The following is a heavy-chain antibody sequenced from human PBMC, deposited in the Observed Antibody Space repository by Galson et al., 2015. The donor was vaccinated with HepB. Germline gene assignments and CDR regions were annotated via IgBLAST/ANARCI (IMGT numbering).Heavy chain of an antibody. CDR2: ISAYNGNT. V-gene: IGHV1-18*01. CDR3: ARSRGDCSSTSCYPGGLGYYYYMDV. CDR1: GYTLTELS. J-gene: IGHJ6*03. D-gene: IGHD2-2*01. Sequence: SVKVSCKVSGYTLTELSMHWVRQAPGQGLEWMGWISAYNGNTNYAQKLQGRVTMTTDTSTSTAYMELRSLRSDDTAVYYCARSRGDCSSTSCYPGGLGYYYYMDVWGKGTTVTVSS.